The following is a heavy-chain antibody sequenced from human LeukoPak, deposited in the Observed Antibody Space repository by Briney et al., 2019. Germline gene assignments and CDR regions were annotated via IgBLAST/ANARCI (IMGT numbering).Heavy chain of an antibody. V-gene: IGHV3-11*06. Sequence: PGGSLRLSCAASGFTFSDYYMSWIRQAPGKGLEWVSSISSSSSYIYYADSVKGRFTISRDNAKNSLYLQMNSLRAEDTAVYYCARDLSVSVVVTALNDAFDIWGQGTMVTVSS. D-gene: IGHD2-21*02. J-gene: IGHJ3*02. CDR3: ARDLSVSVVVTALNDAFDI. CDR2: ISSSSSYI. CDR1: GFTFSDYY.